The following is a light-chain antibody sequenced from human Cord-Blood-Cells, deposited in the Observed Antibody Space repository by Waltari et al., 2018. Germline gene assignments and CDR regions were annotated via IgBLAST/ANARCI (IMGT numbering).Light chain of an antibody. CDR3: QQSYSTPLT. J-gene: IGKJ4*01. CDR1: QSISSY. Sequence: DIQMTQSPSSLPASVGDRVIITCRASQSISSYLNWYQQKPGKAPKLLIYAASSLQSGVPSRFSGSGSGTDFTLTISSLQPEDFATYYCQQSYSTPLTFGGGTKVEIK. CDR2: AAS. V-gene: IGKV1-39*01.